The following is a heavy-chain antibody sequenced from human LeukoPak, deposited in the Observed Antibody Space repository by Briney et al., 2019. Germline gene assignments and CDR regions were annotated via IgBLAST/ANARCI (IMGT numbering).Heavy chain of an antibody. Sequence: NASETLSLTCAVYGGSFSGYYWSWIRQPPGKGLEWIGEINHSGSTNYNPSLKSRVTISVDTSKNQFSLKLSSVTAADTAVYYCARGRYGDYDGDNWFDPWGQGTLVTVSS. CDR1: GGSFSGYY. CDR2: INHSGST. CDR3: ARGRYGDYDGDNWFDP. D-gene: IGHD4-17*01. V-gene: IGHV4-34*01. J-gene: IGHJ5*02.